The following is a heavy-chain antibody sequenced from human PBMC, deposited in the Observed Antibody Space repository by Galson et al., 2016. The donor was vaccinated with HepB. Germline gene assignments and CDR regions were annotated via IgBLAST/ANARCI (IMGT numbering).Heavy chain of an antibody. D-gene: IGHD5-18*01. V-gene: IGHV3-30-3*01. J-gene: IGHJ4*02. CDR1: GFTFSTSA. CDR3: AKDGGYTYALGY. Sequence: SLRLSCAASGFTFSTSAVHWVRQAPGKGLEWVAVISSDGSNQFYADSVTGGFPISRDNSKDTLYLQMNSLRAEDTAVYYCAKDGGYTYALGYWGRGTLVTVSS. CDR2: ISSDGSNQ.